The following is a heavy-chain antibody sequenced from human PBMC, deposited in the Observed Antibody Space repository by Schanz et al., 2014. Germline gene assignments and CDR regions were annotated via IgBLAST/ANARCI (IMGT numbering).Heavy chain of an antibody. CDR1: GGSINSAGHY. J-gene: IGHJ5*02. Sequence: QVQLQESGPGLVKPSQTLSLTCTVSGGSINSAGHYRSWIRQHPGKGLEWIGFIYYRGNTYYNPSLKRRVSISLDPSKTQFFLNLNSLTAADTAVYYCARVPKPGWFDPGGQGTLVTVSS. V-gene: IGHV4-31*03. CDR3: ARVPKPGWFDP. CDR2: IYYRGNT.